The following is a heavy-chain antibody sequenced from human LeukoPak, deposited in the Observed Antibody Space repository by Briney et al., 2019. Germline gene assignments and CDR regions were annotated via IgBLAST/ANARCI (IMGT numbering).Heavy chain of an antibody. D-gene: IGHD3-22*01. V-gene: IGHV1-69*13. CDR3: ARDYYDSSGYYH. Sequence: ASVKVSCKASGGTFSSYAISWVRQAPGQGLEWMGGIIPIFGTANYAQKFQGRVTITADESTSTAYMELCSLRSEDTAVYYCARDYYDSSGYYHWGQGTLVTVSS. J-gene: IGHJ5*02. CDR1: GGTFSSYA. CDR2: IIPIFGTA.